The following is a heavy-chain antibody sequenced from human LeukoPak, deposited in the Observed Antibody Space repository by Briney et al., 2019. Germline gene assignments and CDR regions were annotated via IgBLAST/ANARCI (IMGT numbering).Heavy chain of an antibody. V-gene: IGHV1-18*01. CDR1: GYTFTSYG. CDR3: ARDGRVAAAGTADWFDP. D-gene: IGHD6-13*01. Sequence: GASVKVSCKASGYTFTSYGISWVRQAPGQGLEWMGWTSAYNGNTNYAQKLQGRVTMTTDTSTSTAYMELRSLRSDDTAVYYCARDGRVAAAGTADWFDPWGQGTLATVSS. CDR2: TSAYNGNT. J-gene: IGHJ5*02.